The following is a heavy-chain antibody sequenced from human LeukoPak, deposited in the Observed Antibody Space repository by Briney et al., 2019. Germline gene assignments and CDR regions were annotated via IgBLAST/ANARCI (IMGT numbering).Heavy chain of an antibody. CDR1: GFTLSSYA. J-gene: IGHJ4*02. Sequence: GGSLRLSCAASGFTLSSYAMSWVRQAPGKGLEWVGRIRSKANSYATAYAASVKGRFTISRDDSKNTAYLQMNSLKTEDTAVYYCTIPGIAAAPRDYWGQGTLVTVSS. CDR3: TIPGIAAAPRDY. V-gene: IGHV3-73*01. CDR2: IRSKANSYAT. D-gene: IGHD6-13*01.